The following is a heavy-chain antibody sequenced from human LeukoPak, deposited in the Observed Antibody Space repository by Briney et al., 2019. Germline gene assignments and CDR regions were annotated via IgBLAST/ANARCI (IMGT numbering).Heavy chain of an antibody. D-gene: IGHD2-2*01. CDR2: ISSSGSTI. CDR1: GFTFSSYW. V-gene: IGHV3-11*01. J-gene: IGHJ5*02. CDR3: ASLRYCSSTSCQDP. Sequence: PGGSLRLSCAASGFTFSSYWMSWIRQAPGKGLEWVSYISSSGSTIYYADSVKGRFTISRDNAKNSLYLQMNSLRAEDTAVYYCASLRYCSSTSCQDPWGQGTLVTVSS.